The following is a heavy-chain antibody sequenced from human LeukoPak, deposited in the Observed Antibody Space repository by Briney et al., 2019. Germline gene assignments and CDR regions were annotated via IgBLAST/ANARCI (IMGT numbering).Heavy chain of an antibody. CDR3: ARVSGPGMNEYYHL. V-gene: IGHV3-74*01. J-gene: IGHJ1*01. CDR1: GITFSGAW. Sequence: PGGSLRLSCEASGITFSGAWMHWVRQAPGKGLVWVSRINDDGSFRRYANSVKGRFTISRDNAKNTLFLQMDSLRAEDTAVYYCARVSGPGMNEYYHLWGQGTLVTVSS. CDR2: INDDGSFR. D-gene: IGHD3-10*01.